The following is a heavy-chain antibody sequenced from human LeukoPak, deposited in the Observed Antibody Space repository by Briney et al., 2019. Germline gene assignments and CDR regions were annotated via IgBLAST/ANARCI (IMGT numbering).Heavy chain of an antibody. V-gene: IGHV1-24*01. CDR1: GYTPTELS. Sequence: ASVKVSCKVSGYTPTELSMHWVRQAPGKGLEWMGGFDPEDGETIYSQKFQGRVTMTEDTSTDTAYMELSSLRSEDTAVYYCATDYRTTDGGNDYWGQGTLVTVSS. CDR2: FDPEDGET. J-gene: IGHJ4*02. D-gene: IGHD3-16*02. CDR3: ATDYRTTDGGNDY.